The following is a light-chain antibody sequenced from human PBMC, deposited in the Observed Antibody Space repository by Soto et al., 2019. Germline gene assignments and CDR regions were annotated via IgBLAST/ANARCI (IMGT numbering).Light chain of an antibody. CDR1: QSISSW. Sequence: DIQMTQSPSTLSASVGDRVTITCRASQSISSWLAWYHQKPGKAPKLLIYKATSLESGVPSRFSGSGSGTGFTLTISSLQPDDFAAYFCQQYNSYSPVTFGQGTRPEIK. CDR3: QQYNSYSPVT. CDR2: KAT. J-gene: IGKJ5*01. V-gene: IGKV1-5*03.